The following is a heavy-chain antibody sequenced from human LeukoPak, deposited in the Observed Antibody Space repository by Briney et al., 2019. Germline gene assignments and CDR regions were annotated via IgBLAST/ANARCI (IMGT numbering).Heavy chain of an antibody. CDR1: GFTFTTYA. Sequence: GGSLRLSCAASGFTFTTYAINWVRQAPGKGLEWVSGISGGGDKAFYADSVNGRFTISRDNSKNTASLQMSSLRAEDTAHYYCAKDLALAGTGGGFDVWGQGTRVAVSS. CDR2: ISGGGDKA. V-gene: IGHV3-23*01. CDR3: AKDLALAGTGGGFDV. J-gene: IGHJ3*01. D-gene: IGHD6-19*01.